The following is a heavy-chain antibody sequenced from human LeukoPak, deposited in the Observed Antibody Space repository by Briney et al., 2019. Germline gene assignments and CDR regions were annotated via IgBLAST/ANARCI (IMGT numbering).Heavy chain of an antibody. D-gene: IGHD6-13*01. V-gene: IGHV4-61*02. CDR1: GGSISSDADY. Sequence: SETLSLTCTVSGGSISSDADYWSWVRQPAGKGLEWIGRIYTSGSTNYNPSLKSRVTISVDTSKNQFSLKLSSVTAADTAVYYCARVPGRGIAAAAFDYWGQGTLVTVSS. CDR2: IYTSGST. CDR3: ARVPGRGIAAAAFDY. J-gene: IGHJ4*02.